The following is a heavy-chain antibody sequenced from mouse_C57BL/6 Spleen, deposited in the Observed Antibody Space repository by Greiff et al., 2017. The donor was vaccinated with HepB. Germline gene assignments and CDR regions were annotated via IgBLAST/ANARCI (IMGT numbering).Heavy chain of an antibody. D-gene: IGHD2-2*01. CDR1: GYTFTSYW. V-gene: IGHV1-64*01. CDR2: IHPNSGST. Sequence: QVQLKQPGAELVKPGASVKLSCKASGYTFTSYWMHWVKQRPGQGLEWIGMIHPNSGSTNYNEKFKSKATLTVDKSSSTDYMQLSSLTSEDSAVYYCAKDLLWLRAEDYWGQGTSVTVSS. CDR3: AKDLLWLRAEDY. J-gene: IGHJ4*01.